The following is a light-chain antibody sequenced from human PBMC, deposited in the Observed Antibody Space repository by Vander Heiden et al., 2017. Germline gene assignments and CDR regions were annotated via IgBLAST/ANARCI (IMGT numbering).Light chain of an antibody. V-gene: IGLV2-18*02. CDR2: EVS. CDR1: SSDVGSYNR. CDR3: SSYTSSRTVV. J-gene: IGLJ3*02. Sequence: QSALTQPPSVSGSPGQSVTISCTGTSSDVGSYNRVSWYQQPPGTAPNLMIYEVSYRPSGVPDRFSGSKSGNTASLTISGLQAEDEANYYCSSYTSSRTVVFGGGTKLTVL.